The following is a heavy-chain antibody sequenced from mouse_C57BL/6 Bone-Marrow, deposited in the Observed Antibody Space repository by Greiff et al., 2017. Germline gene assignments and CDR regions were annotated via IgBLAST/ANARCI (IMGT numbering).Heavy chain of an antibody. D-gene: IGHD2-3*01. CDR3: ARSEDGYLFAY. Sequence: QVQLQQPGAELVKPGASVKLSCKASGYTFTGYWMHWVKQRPGQGLEWIGMIHPNSGSTNYNEKFKSKATLTVDKSSSTAYMQLSSLTSEDSAVYYCARSEDGYLFAYWGQGTLVTVSA. CDR1: GYTFTGYW. J-gene: IGHJ3*01. V-gene: IGHV1-64*01. CDR2: IHPNSGST.